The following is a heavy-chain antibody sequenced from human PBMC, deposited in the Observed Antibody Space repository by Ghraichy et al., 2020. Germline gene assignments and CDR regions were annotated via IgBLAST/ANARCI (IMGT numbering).Heavy chain of an antibody. D-gene: IGHD3-10*02. Sequence: GGSLRLSCAASGFTFSSYWMSWVRQAPGKGLEWVANVKEDGSEKNYVDSVKGRFTISRDNAKSSVDLQMNSLRAEDTAVYYCARAHTYGRVWGQGTLVIVSS. V-gene: IGHV3-7*03. J-gene: IGHJ4*02. CDR3: ARAHTYGRV. CDR1: GFTFSSYW. CDR2: VKEDGSEK.